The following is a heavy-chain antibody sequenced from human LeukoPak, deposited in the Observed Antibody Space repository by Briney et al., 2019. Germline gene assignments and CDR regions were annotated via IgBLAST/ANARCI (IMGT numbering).Heavy chain of an antibody. D-gene: IGHD3-10*01. CDR3: ARHVLLWFGELFRTPSRLYYFDY. V-gene: IGHV4-34*01. Sequence: SETLSLTCAVYGGSFSGYYWSWIRQPPGKGLEWIGEINHSGSTNYNPSLKSRVTISVDTSKNQFSLKLSSVTAADTAVYYCARHVLLWFGELFRTPSRLYYFDYWGQGTLVTVSS. J-gene: IGHJ4*02. CDR1: GGSFSGYY. CDR2: INHSGST.